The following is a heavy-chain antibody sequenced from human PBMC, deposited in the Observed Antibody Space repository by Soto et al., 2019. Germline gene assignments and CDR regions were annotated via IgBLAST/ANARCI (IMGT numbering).Heavy chain of an antibody. CDR1: GFTFSSYA. J-gene: IGHJ4*02. CDR2: ISGSGGST. D-gene: IGHD3-10*01. CDR3: AKSPDDGDYFDY. Sequence: PVGSLRLSCAASGFTFSSYAMSWVRQAPGKGLEWVSAISGSGGSTYYADSVKGRFTISRDNSKNTLYLQMNSLRAEDTAVYYCAKSPDDGDYFDYWGQGTLVTVSS. V-gene: IGHV3-23*01.